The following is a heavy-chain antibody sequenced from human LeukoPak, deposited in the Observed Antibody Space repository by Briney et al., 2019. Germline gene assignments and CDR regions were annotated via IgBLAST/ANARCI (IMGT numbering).Heavy chain of an antibody. CDR1: GFTFSSYW. Sequence: GGSLRLSCAASGFTFSSYWMHWVRQAPGKGLVWVSRINSDGSSTSYADSVKGRFTISRDNAKNTLYLQMNSLRAEYTAVYYCARGRQYCSGGSCYSSHAWFDPWGQGTLVTVSS. CDR3: ARGRQYCSGGSCYSSHAWFDP. D-gene: IGHD2-15*01. CDR2: INSDGSST. V-gene: IGHV3-74*01. J-gene: IGHJ5*02.